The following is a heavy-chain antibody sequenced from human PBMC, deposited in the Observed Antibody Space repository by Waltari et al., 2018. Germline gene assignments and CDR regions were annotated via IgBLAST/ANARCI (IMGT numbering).Heavy chain of an antibody. D-gene: IGHD3-22*01. CDR2: IWYDGSNK. Sequence: VQLVESGGGLVQPGGSLRLSCAASGFTFSSYGMHWVRQAPGKGLEWVAVIWYDGSNKYYADSVKGRFTISRDNSKNTLYLQMNSLRAEDTAVYYCARGPLYYYDSSGYYPGADYWGQGTLVTVSS. CDR3: ARGPLYYYDSSGYYPGADY. CDR1: GFTFSSYG. V-gene: IGHV3-33*08. J-gene: IGHJ4*02.